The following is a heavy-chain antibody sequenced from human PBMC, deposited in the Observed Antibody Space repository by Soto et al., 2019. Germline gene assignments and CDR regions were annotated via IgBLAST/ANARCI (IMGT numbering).Heavy chain of an antibody. CDR1: GFTVSGDY. CDR2: IYSGGST. J-gene: IGHJ4*02. Sequence: GGSLRLSCAASGFTVSGDYMSWVRQVPGKGLEWVSIIYSGGSTYYADSVRGRFTISRDDSKNTLYLQMNSLRAEDTAVYYCARDSPPHPYYYDSSGLNWGQGTLVTVSS. CDR3: ARDSPPHPYYYDSSGLN. D-gene: IGHD3-22*01. V-gene: IGHV3-53*01.